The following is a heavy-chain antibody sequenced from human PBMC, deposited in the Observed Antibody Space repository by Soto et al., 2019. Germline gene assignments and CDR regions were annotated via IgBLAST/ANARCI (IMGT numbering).Heavy chain of an antibody. D-gene: IGHD2-21*01. Sequence: QVQLVQSGPEVKKSGSSVKVSCKLSGGTFTSDTISWLRQAPGQGLEWMGRIIPILGTGNYAQKFKGRVTITEDKSTNTVYMELSSLTSEDTAVYYCAREEGSSNMWTFPIYDMDVWGNGTTVTVSS. CDR1: GGTFTSDT. V-gene: IGHV1-69*08. J-gene: IGHJ6*03. CDR2: IIPILGTG. CDR3: AREEGSSNMWTFPIYDMDV.